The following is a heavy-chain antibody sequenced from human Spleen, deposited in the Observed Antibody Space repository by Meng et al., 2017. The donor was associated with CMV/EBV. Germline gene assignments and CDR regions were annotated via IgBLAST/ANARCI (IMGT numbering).Heavy chain of an antibody. V-gene: IGHV3-23*03. J-gene: IGHJ6*02. CDR2: IYDDEQRT. Sequence: GESLKISCSTSGFNFSSYTMSWVRQAPGKGLEWVAVIYDDEQRTYYAASLKGRFTVSRENRKNTLYLQMNSLKAEDTAVYYCARDIVVVPAAPGGMDVWGQGTTVTVSS. D-gene: IGHD2-2*01. CDR1: GFNFSSYT. CDR3: ARDIVVVPAAPGGMDV.